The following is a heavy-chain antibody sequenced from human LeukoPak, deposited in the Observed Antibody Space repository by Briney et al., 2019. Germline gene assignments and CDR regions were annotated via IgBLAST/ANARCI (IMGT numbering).Heavy chain of an antibody. CDR2: ISGSGGRT. Sequence: PGGSLRLSCAASGFTFSIYATSWVRQAPGKGLEWVSAISGSGGRTYYADSVKGRFTISRDNSKNTLYLQRNSLRAEDTAVYYCAKGQVLYYMDVWGKGTTVTVSS. CDR3: AKGQVLYYMDV. V-gene: IGHV3-23*01. J-gene: IGHJ6*03. CDR1: GFTFSIYA.